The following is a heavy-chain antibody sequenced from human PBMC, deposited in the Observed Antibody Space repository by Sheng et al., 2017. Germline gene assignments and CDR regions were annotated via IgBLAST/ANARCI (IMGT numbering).Heavy chain of an antibody. Sequence: QVQLQESGPGLVKPSETLSLTCAVSGYSISSGYYWGWIRQPPGKGLEWIGSIYHSGSTYYNPSLKSRVTISVDTSKNQFSLKLSSVTAADTAVYYCARDESDYYYYGMDVWGQGTTVTVSS. CDR3: ARDESDYYYYGMDV. CDR2: IYHSGST. CDR1: GYSISSGYY. J-gene: IGHJ6*02. V-gene: IGHV4-38-2*02.